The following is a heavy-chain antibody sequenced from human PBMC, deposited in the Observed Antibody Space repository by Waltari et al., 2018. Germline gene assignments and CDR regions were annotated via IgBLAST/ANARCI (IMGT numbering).Heavy chain of an antibody. Sequence: QRQLRESGPGLVMTSESQSPIRRVSHVSLTSNRPHVAWIRHFPGQGLEWIGTVSHSGTTYISPSLKSRVSVSRDTSKNQVSLILGSVTAADMAVYYCATYIGASVGTAAFDVWGQGTMVTVSS. CDR1: HVSLTSNRPH. CDR3: ATYIGASVGTAAFDV. V-gene: IGHV4-39*01. D-gene: IGHD5-12*01. CDR2: VSHSGTT. J-gene: IGHJ3*01.